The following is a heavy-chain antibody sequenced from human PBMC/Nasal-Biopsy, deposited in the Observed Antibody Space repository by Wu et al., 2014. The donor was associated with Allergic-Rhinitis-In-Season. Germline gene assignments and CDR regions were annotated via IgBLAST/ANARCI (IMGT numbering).Heavy chain of an antibody. D-gene: IGHD2-8*02. CDR3: ARALGVVVYANDAKRNGVDV. J-gene: IGHJ6*02. CDR2: ITHSGNT. CDR1: GGSFTGYF. V-gene: IGHV4-34*01. Sequence: TLSLTCAVYGGSFTGYFWSWIRQPPGKGLEWIGEITHSGNTNYNPSLKSRVTISLDTSNNQFSLNLSSVTAADTAIYYCARALGVVVYANDAKRNGVDVWGQGTTVTVSS.